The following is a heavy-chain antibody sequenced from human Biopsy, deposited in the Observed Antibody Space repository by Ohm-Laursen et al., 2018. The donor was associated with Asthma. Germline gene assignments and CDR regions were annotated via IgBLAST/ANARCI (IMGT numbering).Heavy chain of an antibody. CDR1: GFAFRSYA. J-gene: IGHJ3*02. V-gene: IGHV3-30*18. CDR3: AKERYYDFWSDYPI. CDR2: ISYDGSIT. Sequence: SLRLSCTATGFAFRSYAMNWVRQAPGKGLEWVAVISYDGSITHYADSVKGRFTISRDNSKNTVYLDISSLRIEDTAVYYCAKERYYDFWSDYPIWGQGAMVTVSS. D-gene: IGHD3-3*01.